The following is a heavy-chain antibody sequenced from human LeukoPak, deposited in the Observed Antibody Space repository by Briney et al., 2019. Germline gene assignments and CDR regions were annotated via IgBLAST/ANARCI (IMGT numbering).Heavy chain of an antibody. CDR3: ARAADYYDSSGQYYMDV. CDR2: ISYTGRYE. D-gene: IGHD3-22*01. Sequence: PGGSLRLSCAVSRFTFSIYAMHWVRQAPGKGREWVADISYTGRYEYYADSVKGRFPISRDNSKNTLYLQMNSLRVDDTAVYYCARAADYYDSSGQYYMDVWGKGTTVTVSS. J-gene: IGHJ6*03. V-gene: IGHV3-30*04. CDR1: RFTFSIYA.